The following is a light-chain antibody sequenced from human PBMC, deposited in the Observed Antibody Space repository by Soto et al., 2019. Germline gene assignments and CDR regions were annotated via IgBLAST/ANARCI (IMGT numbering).Light chain of an antibody. CDR1: SSNIGAGYD. J-gene: IGLJ2*01. Sequence: QSVLTQPPSVSGAPGQRVTISCTGSSSNIGAGYDVHWYQQLPGTAPKLLIYSSNQRPSGVTDRFSGSKSGTSASLAISGLQSEDEADYYCAAWDDSLSGPVFGGGTKLTVL. V-gene: IGLV1-40*01. CDR2: SSN. CDR3: AAWDDSLSGPV.